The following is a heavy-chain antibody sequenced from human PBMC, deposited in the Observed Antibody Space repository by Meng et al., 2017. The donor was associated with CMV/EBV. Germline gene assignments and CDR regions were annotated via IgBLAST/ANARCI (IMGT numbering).Heavy chain of an antibody. D-gene: IGHD2-2*02. CDR1: GFTFSDYY. CDR3: ARESGGLGDCSSTSCYTSGIDY. Sequence: GSLRLSCAASGFTFSDYYMSWIRQPPGKRLEWIGEINHSGSTNYNPSLKSRVTISVDTSKNQFSLKLSSVTAADTAVYYCARESGGLGDCSSTSCYTSGIDYWGQGTLVTVSS. V-gene: IGHV4-34*01. J-gene: IGHJ4*02. CDR2: INHSGST.